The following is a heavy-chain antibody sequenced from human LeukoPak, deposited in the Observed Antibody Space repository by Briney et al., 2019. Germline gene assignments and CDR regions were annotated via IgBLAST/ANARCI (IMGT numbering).Heavy chain of an antibody. J-gene: IGHJ6*04. CDR2: ISDSGGFT. Sequence: GGSLRLSCAASGFTFSNYAMSWVRQAPGKGLEWVSAISDSGGFTYYVDSVKGRFTISRDNSEKTLYLQMNGLRAEDTALYYCAKEDLYDGMDVWGKGTTVTVSS. V-gene: IGHV3-23*01. CDR1: GFTFSNYA. CDR3: AKEDLYDGMDV.